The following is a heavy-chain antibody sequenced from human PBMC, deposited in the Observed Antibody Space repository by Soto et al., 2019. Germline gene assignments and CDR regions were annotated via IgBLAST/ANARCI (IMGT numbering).Heavy chain of an antibody. CDR3: ARHDCISSSCYYYYYYGMDV. J-gene: IGHJ6*02. V-gene: IGHV1-69*13. Sequence: SVKVSCKASGGTFSSYAISWVRQAPGQGLEWMGGIIPIFGTANYAQKFQGRVTITADESTSTAYMELSNLRSEDTAVYYCARHDCISSSCYYYYYYGMDVWGQGTTVTVS. D-gene: IGHD2-2*01. CDR1: GGTFSSYA. CDR2: IIPIFGTA.